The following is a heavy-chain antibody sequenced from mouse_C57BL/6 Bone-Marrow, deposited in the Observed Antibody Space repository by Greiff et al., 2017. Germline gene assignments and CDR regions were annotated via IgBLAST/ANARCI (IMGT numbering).Heavy chain of an antibody. CDR3: ARDNYWYFDV. J-gene: IGHJ1*03. Sequence: EVMLVESGGGLVKPGGSLKLSCAASGFTFSSYALSWVRQTPEKRLEWVATISDGGSYTYYPDNVTGRFTISRDNAKNNLYLQMSHLKSEDTAMYYCARDNYWYFDVWGTGTTVTVSS. CDR2: ISDGGSYT. V-gene: IGHV5-4*01. CDR1: GFTFSSYA.